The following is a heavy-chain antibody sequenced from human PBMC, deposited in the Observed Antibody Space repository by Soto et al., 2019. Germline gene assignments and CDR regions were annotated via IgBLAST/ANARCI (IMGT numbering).Heavy chain of an antibody. D-gene: IGHD3-3*01. CDR1: GGSVSSGSYY. CDR3: ARADYDFWSGYYTHFDY. CDR2: IYYSGST. Sequence: QVQLQESGPGLVKPSETLSLTCTVSGGSVSSGSYYWSWIRQPPGKGLEWIGYIYYSGSTNYNPPLKSRVTISVDTSKNQFSLKLSSVTAADTAVYYCARADYDFWSGYYTHFDYWGQGTLVTVSS. J-gene: IGHJ4*02. V-gene: IGHV4-61*01.